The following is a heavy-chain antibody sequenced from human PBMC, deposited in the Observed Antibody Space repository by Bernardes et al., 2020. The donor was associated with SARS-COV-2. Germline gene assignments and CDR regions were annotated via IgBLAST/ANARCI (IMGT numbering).Heavy chain of an antibody. Sequence: ASVKVSCKASGYTFTDYAVNWVRQAPGQGLEWMGSISTKTGKAIYAQDFGGRFVFSLDTSVNTAYLQISSLRAEDIAIYYCASRGSAPGLWGQGTLVTVSS. CDR2: ISTKTGKA. CDR3: ASRGSAPGL. CDR1: GYTFTDYA. D-gene: IGHD3-10*01. V-gene: IGHV7-4-1*02. J-gene: IGHJ3*01.